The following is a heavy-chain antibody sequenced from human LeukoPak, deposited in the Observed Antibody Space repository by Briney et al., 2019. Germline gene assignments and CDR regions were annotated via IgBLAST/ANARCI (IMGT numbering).Heavy chain of an antibody. J-gene: IGHJ6*02. V-gene: IGHV1-18*01. CDR2: ISAYNGNT. D-gene: IGHD3-10*01. Sequence: ASVKVSCKASGYTFTSYGISWVRQAPGQGLEWMGWISAYNGNTNYAQKLQGRVTMTTDTSTSTAYMELRSLRSDDTAVYYCASGFRVGTMVRGDYGMDVWGQGTTVTVSS. CDR3: ASGFRVGTMVRGDYGMDV. CDR1: GYTFTSYG.